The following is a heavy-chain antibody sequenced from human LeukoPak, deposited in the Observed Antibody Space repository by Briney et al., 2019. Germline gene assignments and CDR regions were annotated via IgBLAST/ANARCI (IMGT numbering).Heavy chain of an antibody. Sequence: SETLSLTCAVYGGSFSGYYWRWLRQPPGKGLEGVGEINHSGSTNYNASLKSRVTISVDTSKNQFSLKLSSVTAADTAVYYCARARFWRYYGSGSYLFDPWGQGTLVTVSS. CDR1: GGSFSGYY. J-gene: IGHJ5*02. CDR2: INHSGST. D-gene: IGHD3-10*01. CDR3: ARARFWRYYGSGSYLFDP. V-gene: IGHV4-34*01.